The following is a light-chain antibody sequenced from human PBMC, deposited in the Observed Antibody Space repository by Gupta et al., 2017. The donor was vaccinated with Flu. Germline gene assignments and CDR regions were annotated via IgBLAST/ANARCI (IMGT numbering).Light chain of an antibody. CDR2: LNSDGSH. CDR3: QTWGTFGG. J-gene: IGLJ2*01. Sequence: QLVLTQSPSASASLGASVKLTCTLSSGHSSYAIAWHQQQPEKGPRYLMKLNSDGSHSKGDGIPDRFSGSSSGAERYLTISSLQSEDEADYYCQTWGTFGGFGGGTKLTVL. CDR1: SGHSSYA. V-gene: IGLV4-69*01.